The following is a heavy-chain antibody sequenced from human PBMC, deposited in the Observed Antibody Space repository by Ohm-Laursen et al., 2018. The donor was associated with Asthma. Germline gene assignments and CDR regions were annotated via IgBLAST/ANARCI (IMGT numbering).Heavy chain of an antibody. CDR3: ARGGGGTDVIYYGMDV. J-gene: IGHJ6*02. D-gene: IGHD2-15*01. CDR1: GYTFTSYY. CDR2: INPSGGST. Sequence: ASVKVSCKASGYTFTSYYMHWVRQAPGQGLEWMGIINPSGGSTSYAQKFQGRVTMTRDTSTSTVYMELSSLRSEDTAVYYCARGGGGTDVIYYGMDVWGQGTTVTVSS. V-gene: IGHV1-46*01.